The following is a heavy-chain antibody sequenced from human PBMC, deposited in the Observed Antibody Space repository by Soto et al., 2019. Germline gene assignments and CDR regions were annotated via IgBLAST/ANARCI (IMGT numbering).Heavy chain of an antibody. V-gene: IGHV2-70*11. CDR2: IDWDDDK. Sequence: SGPTLVNPTQTLTLTCTFSGFSLSTSGMCVSWIRQPPGKALEWLARIDWDDDKYYSTSLKTRLTISKDTSKNQVVFTMTNMDPVDTATYYCARTDYGDYLTTARQYNWFDPWGQGTLVTVSS. CDR3: ARTDYGDYLTTARQYNWFDP. J-gene: IGHJ5*02. CDR1: GFSLSTSGMC. D-gene: IGHD4-17*01.